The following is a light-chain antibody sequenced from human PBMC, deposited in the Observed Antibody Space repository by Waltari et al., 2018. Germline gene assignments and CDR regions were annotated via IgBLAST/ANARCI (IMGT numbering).Light chain of an antibody. CDR2: DAS. Sequence: VLTQSPATLSLSPGERATLSCRASQSVDAYMAWYQQKPGQSPRLLIYDASNRATGIPIRFSGSGFGTDFTLTISSLEPDDFAHYYCQQRRNWPPTFGQGTTVEIK. J-gene: IGKJ1*01. CDR1: QSVDAY. V-gene: IGKV3-11*01. CDR3: QQRRNWPPT.